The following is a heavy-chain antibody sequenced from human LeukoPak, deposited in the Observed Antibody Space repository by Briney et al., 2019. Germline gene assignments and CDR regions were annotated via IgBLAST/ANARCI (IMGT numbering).Heavy chain of an antibody. J-gene: IGHJ5*02. Sequence: SETLSLTCAVYGGSFSGYYWSWIRQPPGEGLEWIGEINHSGSTNYNPSLKSRVTISVDTSKNQFSLKLSSVTAADTVVYYCATEAAGTQRNWFDPWGQGTLVTVSS. CDR2: INHSGST. CDR1: GGSFSGYY. CDR3: ATEAAGTQRNWFDP. V-gene: IGHV4-34*01. D-gene: IGHD6-13*01.